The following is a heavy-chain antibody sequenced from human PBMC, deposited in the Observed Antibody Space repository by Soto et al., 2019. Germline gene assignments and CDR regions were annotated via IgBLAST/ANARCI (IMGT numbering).Heavy chain of an antibody. CDR1: GYTFTSYY. CDR2: INPSGGST. D-gene: IGHD6-19*01. CDR3: ARDSSASIAVAGFDY. Sequence: GASVKVSCKASGYTFTSYYMHWVRQAPGQGLGWMGIINPSGGSTSYAQKFQGRVTMTRDTSTSTVYMELSSLRSEDTAVYYCARDSSASIAVAGFDYWGQGTLVTVS. J-gene: IGHJ4*02. V-gene: IGHV1-46*01.